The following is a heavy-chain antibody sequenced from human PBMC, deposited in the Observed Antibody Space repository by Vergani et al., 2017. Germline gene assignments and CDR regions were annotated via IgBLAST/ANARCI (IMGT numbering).Heavy chain of an antibody. Sequence: QVQLVQSGAEVKKPGASVKVSCKASGYTFTGYYMHWVRQAPGQGLEWMGWINPNSGGTNYAQKFQGRVTMTRDTSISTAYMELSRLRSDDTAVYYCARASYGDYLSGHYYYGMDVWGQGTTVTVSS. CDR3: ARASYGDYLSGHYYYGMDV. CDR2: INPNSGGT. J-gene: IGHJ6*02. CDR1: GYTFTGYY. D-gene: IGHD4-17*01. V-gene: IGHV1-2*02.